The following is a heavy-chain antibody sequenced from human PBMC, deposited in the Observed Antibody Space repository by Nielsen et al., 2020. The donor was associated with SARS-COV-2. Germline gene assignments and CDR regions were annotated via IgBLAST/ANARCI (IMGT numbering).Heavy chain of an antibody. Sequence: WVRQAPGQRLEWMGWINAGNGNTKYSQKFQGRVTITRDTSASTAYMELSSLRSEDTAVYYCARTLEWELLYFDYWGQGTLVTVSS. CDR2: INAGNGNT. CDR3: ARTLEWELLYFDY. J-gene: IGHJ4*02. D-gene: IGHD1-26*01. V-gene: IGHV1-3*01.